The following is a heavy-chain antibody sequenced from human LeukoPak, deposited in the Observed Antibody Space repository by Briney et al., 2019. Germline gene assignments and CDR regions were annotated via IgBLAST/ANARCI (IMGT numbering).Heavy chain of an antibody. CDR3: ARGGVATAWGAFDV. V-gene: IGHV3-33*01. J-gene: IGHJ3*01. CDR1: GFKFKTYG. D-gene: IGHD4-23*01. CDR2: IYYDGNQK. Sequence: GGSLRLSCAASGFKFKTYGMHWVRQAPGERLEWVAVIYYDGNQKYYGDSVKGGFTVSRDVSENMLYLQMSSLRADDTAVYYCARGGVATAWGAFDVWGQGTMVTVSS.